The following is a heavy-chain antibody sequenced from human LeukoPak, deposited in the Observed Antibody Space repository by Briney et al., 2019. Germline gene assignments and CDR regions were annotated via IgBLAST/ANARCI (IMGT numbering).Heavy chain of an antibody. V-gene: IGHV3-30*04. CDR3: ARGEDYDILTGYYYYGMDA. CDR2: ISYDGSNK. D-gene: IGHD3-9*01. CDR1: GFTFSSYA. J-gene: IGHJ6*02. Sequence: GGSLRLSRAASGFTFSSYAMHWVRQAPGKGLEWVAVISYDGSNKYYADSVKGRFTISRDNSKNTLYLQMNSLRAEDTAVYYCARGEDYDILTGYYYYGMDAWGQGTTVTVSS.